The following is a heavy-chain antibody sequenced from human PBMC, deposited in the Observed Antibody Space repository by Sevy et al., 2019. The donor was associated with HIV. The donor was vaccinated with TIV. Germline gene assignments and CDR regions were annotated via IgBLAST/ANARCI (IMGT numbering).Heavy chain of an antibody. J-gene: IGHJ4*02. CDR2: ITRNSFEAYGGTT. V-gene: IGHV3-49*03. Sequence: GGSLRLSCTTSGFTFDDYAMSWFRQAPGKGLEWVAFITRNSFEAYGGTTDYAASVKGRFIISRDDSKSMAYLQMNSLKAEDTAVYYCTRGLATADTPEYYFDYWGQGTLVTVSS. D-gene: IGHD5-12*01. CDR1: GFTFDDYA. CDR3: TRGLATADTPEYYFDY.